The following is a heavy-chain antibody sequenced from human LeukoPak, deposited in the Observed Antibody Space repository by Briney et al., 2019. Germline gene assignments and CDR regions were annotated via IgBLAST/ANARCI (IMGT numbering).Heavy chain of an antibody. CDR1: GGSISSSSYY. CDR2: IYYSGST. V-gene: IGHV4-39*07. Sequence: SETLSLTCTVSGGSISSSSYYWGWIRQPPGKGLEWIGSIYYSGSTYYNPSLKSRVTISVDTSKNQFSLKLSSVTAADTAVYYCARGRPNWNDWHWFDPWGQGTLVTVSS. J-gene: IGHJ5*02. CDR3: ARGRPNWNDWHWFDP. D-gene: IGHD1-1*01.